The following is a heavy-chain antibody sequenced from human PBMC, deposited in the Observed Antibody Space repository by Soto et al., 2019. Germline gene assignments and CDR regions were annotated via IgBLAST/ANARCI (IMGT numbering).Heavy chain of an antibody. V-gene: IGHV3-23*01. J-gene: IGHJ4*02. CDR1: GFTFSSYV. CDR3: AKDRNHLPMSLFDY. CDR2: ISGSGAST. Sequence: GGSLRLSCLASGFTFSSYVMNWVRQAPGQGLEWVSAISGSGASTFYPDSVKGRFSISRDNSKNMVYLQMDSLRAEDTAVYYCAKDRNHLPMSLFDYWGQGALVTVSS. D-gene: IGHD3-10*02.